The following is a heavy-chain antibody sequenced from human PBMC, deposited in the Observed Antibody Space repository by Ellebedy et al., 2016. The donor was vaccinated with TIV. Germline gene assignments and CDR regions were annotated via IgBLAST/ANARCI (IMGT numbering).Heavy chain of an antibody. V-gene: IGHV1-69*13. CDR2: IIGMFGTT. J-gene: IGHJ6*03. Sequence: ASVKVSCXTSGGTFSSYAVSWVRQASGQGLEWMGGIIGMFGTTTYAQKFQGRITVSADESTSTAYMELTSLRSDDTAVYYCARAHTYYFYYMGIWGKGTTVTVSS. CDR3: ARAHTYYFYYMGI. CDR1: GGTFSSYA.